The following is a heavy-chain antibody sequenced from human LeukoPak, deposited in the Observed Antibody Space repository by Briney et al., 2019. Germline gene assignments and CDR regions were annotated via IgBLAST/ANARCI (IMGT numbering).Heavy chain of an antibody. CDR2: IVVGSGNT. V-gene: IGHV1-58*01. Sequence: GASVKVSCKASGFTFTSSAVQWVRQARGQRLEWIGWIVVGSGNTNYAQKFQERVAITRDMSTSTAYMELSSLRSEDTAVYYCAAGSGSYHNAFDIWGQGTMVTVSS. J-gene: IGHJ3*02. CDR3: AAGSGSYHNAFDI. D-gene: IGHD1-26*01. CDR1: GFTFTSSA.